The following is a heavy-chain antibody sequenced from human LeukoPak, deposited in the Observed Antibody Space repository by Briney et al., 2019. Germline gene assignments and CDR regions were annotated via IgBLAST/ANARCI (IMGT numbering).Heavy chain of an antibody. CDR1: GFTFSNYW. CDR3: ARDYADV. D-gene: IGHD3-16*01. Sequence: PGGSLRLSCVFSGFTFSNYWMKWVRQAPGKGLEWVASIYKDGSGKYSVDSVKDRRTISRENANTSLGLQIHTLTVEDRAIYYRARDYADVWGKGTTVTVSS. V-gene: IGHV3-7*01. CDR2: IYKDGSGK. J-gene: IGHJ6*04.